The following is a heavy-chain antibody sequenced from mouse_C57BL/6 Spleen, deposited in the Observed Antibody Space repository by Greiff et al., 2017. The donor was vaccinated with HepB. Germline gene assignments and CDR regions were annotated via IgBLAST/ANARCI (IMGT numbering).Heavy chain of an antibody. D-gene: IGHD3-3*01. J-gene: IGHJ2*01. Sequence: QVQLQHSGPELVKPGASVKISCKASGYAFSSSWMNWVKQRPGKGLEWIGRIYPGDGDTNYNGKFKGKATLTADKSSSTAYMQLSSLTSEDSAVYFCARGTDYWGQGTTLTVSS. CDR1: GYAFSSSW. CDR2: IYPGDGDT. V-gene: IGHV1-82*01. CDR3: ARGTDY.